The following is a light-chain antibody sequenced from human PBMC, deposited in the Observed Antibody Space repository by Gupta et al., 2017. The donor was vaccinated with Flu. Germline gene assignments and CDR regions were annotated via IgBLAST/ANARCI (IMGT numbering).Light chain of an antibody. V-gene: IGKV3-15*01. J-gene: IGKJ1*01. CDR2: GAS. CDR3: QHYNNWPSRT. CDR1: QSVGSN. Sequence: EIVMTQSPATLSVSPGERATLSCRASQSVGSNLAWYQQKPGQAPRLLIYGASTRATGIPASFSGSGSGTEFTLSISSLQSEDFAVYYCQHYNNWPSRTFGQGTKVEIK.